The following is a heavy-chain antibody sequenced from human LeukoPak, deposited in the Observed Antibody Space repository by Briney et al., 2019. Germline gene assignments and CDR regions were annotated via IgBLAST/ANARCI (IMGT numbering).Heavy chain of an antibody. Sequence: SETLSLTXTVSGGSISSYYWSWIRQPPGKGLEWIGYIYYSGSTNYNPSLKSRVTISVDTSKNQFSLKLSSVTAADTAVYYCARVFYDSSGYQVDYWGQGTLVTVSS. V-gene: IGHV4-59*01. D-gene: IGHD3-22*01. J-gene: IGHJ4*02. CDR2: IYYSGST. CDR3: ARVFYDSSGYQVDY. CDR1: GGSISSYY.